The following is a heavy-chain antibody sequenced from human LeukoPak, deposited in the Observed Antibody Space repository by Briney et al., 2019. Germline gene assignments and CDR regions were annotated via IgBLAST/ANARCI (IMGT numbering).Heavy chain of an antibody. D-gene: IGHD4-17*01. CDR2: ISAYNGNT. CDR1: GYTFTSYG. Sequence: ASVKVSCKASGYTFTSYGISWVRQAPGQGLEWMGWISAYNGNTNYAQKFQGRVTMTRDTSISTAYMELSSLRSDDTAVYYCARATLPRSDDYAFDYWGQGTLVTVSS. CDR3: ARATLPRSDDYAFDY. V-gene: IGHV1-18*01. J-gene: IGHJ4*02.